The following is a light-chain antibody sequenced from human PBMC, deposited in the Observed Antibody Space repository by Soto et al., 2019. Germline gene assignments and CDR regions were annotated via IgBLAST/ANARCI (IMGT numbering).Light chain of an antibody. J-gene: IGKJ1*01. CDR2: AAS. Sequence: DIQMTQSPSSLSASVGDRVTITCRASQSISSYLNWYQQKPGKAPKLLIYAASSLQSGVTSRFSGSASGTYFTLTISSLQPEDFATYYCQQSYSTPPTFGQGTMLEIK. V-gene: IGKV1-39*01. CDR3: QQSYSTPPT. CDR1: QSISSY.